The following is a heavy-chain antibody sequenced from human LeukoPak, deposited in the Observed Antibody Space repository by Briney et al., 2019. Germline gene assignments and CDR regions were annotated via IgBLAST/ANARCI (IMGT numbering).Heavy chain of an antibody. CDR2: IKPDGTTK. CDR1: GFPFSSYS. J-gene: IGHJ4*02. Sequence: GGSLRLSCAASGFPFSSYSMTWVRQAPGKGLEWVANIKPDGTTKFYVDSVKGRFTISRDNAKNTLYLQMSSLRAEDTAVYYCAKGGATICDNWGQGTLVTVSS. V-gene: IGHV3-7*01. CDR3: AKGGATICDN. D-gene: IGHD5-12*01.